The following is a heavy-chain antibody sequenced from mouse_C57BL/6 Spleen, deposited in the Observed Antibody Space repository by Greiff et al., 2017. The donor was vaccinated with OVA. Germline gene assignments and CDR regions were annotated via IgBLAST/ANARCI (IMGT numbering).Heavy chain of an antibody. J-gene: IGHJ1*03. CDR3: ARPFITTVGYFYV. CDR2: IDPSDSYT. V-gene: IGHV1-59*01. CDR1: GYTFTSYW. D-gene: IGHD1-1*01. Sequence: VQLQQPGAELVRPGTSVKLSCKASGYTFTSYWMHWVKQRPGQGLEWIGVIDPSDSYTNYNQKFKGKATLTVDTSSSTAYMQLSSLTSEDSAVYYCARPFITTVGYFYVWGTGTTVTVSS.